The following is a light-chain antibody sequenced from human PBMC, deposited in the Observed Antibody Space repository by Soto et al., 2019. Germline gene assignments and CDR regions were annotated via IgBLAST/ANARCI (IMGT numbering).Light chain of an antibody. CDR1: QTVSSTY. CDR2: GAS. V-gene: IGKV3-20*01. J-gene: IGKJ2*01. Sequence: EIVLTQSPGTLSLSPGERATLSCRASQTVSSTYLGWYQQKPGQAPRLLIYGASSRATGIPERFSGSGYGTDFTLTIARLEPEDFAVYYCQQYHSSPYTFGQGTRLEIK. CDR3: QQYHSSPYT.